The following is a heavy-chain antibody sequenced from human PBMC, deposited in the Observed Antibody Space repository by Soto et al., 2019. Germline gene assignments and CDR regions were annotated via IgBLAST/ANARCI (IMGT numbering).Heavy chain of an antibody. J-gene: IGHJ5*02. CDR1: GYTFTSSA. D-gene: IGHD6-6*01. V-gene: IGHV7-4-1*01. CDR2: INTNTGNP. CDR3: ARDSGAARPSSWFDP. Sequence: ASVKVSCKASGYTFTSSAMNWVRQAPGQGLEWMGWINTNTGNPTYAQGFTGRFVFSLDTSVSTAYLQICSLKAEDTAVYYCARDSGAARPSSWFDPWGQGTLVTVSS.